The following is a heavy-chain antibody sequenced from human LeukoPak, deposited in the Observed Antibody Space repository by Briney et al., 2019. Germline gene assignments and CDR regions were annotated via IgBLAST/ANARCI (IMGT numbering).Heavy chain of an antibody. CDR1: GLTFTDAW. Sequence: RGSLRLSCVLSGLTFTDAWMSWVRPAPGEGLEWVGRIRNDRITEYTAPVQGRISISTYNSKNTIDLQMNSLKTKDAGIYLCTWMATIFAVDYWGQGTLVTVSS. CDR2: IRNDRIT. J-gene: IGHJ4*02. V-gene: IGHV3-15*01. D-gene: IGHD5-12*01. CDR3: TWMATIFAVDY.